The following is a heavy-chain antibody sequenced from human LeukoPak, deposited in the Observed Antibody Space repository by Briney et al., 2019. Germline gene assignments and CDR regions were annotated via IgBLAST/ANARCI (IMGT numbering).Heavy chain of an antibody. CDR2: ISGSGGST. D-gene: IGHD2-2*01. V-gene: IGHV3-23*01. CDR3: AKASVVVPAALYDY. Sequence: GGSLRLSCAASGFTFSSYAMSWVRQAPGKGLEWVSAISGSGGSTYYADSVKGRFTISRDKSKNTLYLQMNSLRAEDTAVYYCAKASVVVPAALYDYWGQGTLVTVSS. CDR1: GFTFSSYA. J-gene: IGHJ4*02.